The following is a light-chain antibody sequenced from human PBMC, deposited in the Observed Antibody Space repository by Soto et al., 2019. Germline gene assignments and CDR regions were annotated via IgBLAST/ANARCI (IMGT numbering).Light chain of an antibody. V-gene: IGLV2-14*03. J-gene: IGLJ2*01. CDR1: SSDVGGYTY. CDR2: DVS. CDR3: SSYTSSGTVV. Sequence: QSVLTQPASVSGSPGQSITISCTGTSSDVGGYTYVSWYQQHPGKAPKLMIYDVSNRPSGVSNRFSGSKSGNTASLTISGLQAEDEADYYCSSYTSSGTVVFGGGTKVTVL.